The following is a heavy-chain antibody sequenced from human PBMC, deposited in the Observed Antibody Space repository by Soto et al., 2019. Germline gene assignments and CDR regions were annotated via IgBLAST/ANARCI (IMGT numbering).Heavy chain of an antibody. Sequence: PGGSLRLSCAASGFTFSSYSMNWVRQAPGKGLEWVSYISSSSSTIYYADSVKGRFTISRDNAKNSLYLQMNSLRAEDTAVYYCARLSDMAATGFDSWAQEPVLPVSS. J-gene: IGHJ4*02. CDR2: ISSSSSTI. CDR1: GFTFSSYS. V-gene: IGHV3-48*01. D-gene: IGHD2-15*01. CDR3: ARLSDMAATGFDS.